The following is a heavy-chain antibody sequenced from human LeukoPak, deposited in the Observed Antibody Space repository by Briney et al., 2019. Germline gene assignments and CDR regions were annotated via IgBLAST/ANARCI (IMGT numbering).Heavy chain of an antibody. Sequence: GGSLRLSCAASGFTFSNYWISWVRQAPGKGLEWVANIKRDGSEKYYVDSVKGRFTTSRDNAKNSLYLQMNSLRAEDTAVYYCARDRYSSGGLYVWGQGTMVTVSS. CDR2: IKRDGSEK. CDR3: ARDRYSSGGLYV. J-gene: IGHJ6*02. V-gene: IGHV3-7*04. CDR1: GFTFSNYW. D-gene: IGHD3-22*01.